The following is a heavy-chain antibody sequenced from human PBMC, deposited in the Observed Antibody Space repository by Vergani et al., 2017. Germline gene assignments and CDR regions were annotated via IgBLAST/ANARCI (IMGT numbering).Heavy chain of an antibody. CDR2: IYYSGST. V-gene: IGHV4-59*01. Sequence: QVQLQESGPGLVKPSETLSLTCTVSGGSISRYYWSWIRQPPGKGLEWIGYIYYSGSTNYNPSLKSRVTISVDTSKNQFSLKLSPVTAADTAVDYGARNPDCDGDCYSDAFDIWGQGTMVTVSS. CDR1: GGSISRYY. J-gene: IGHJ3*02. CDR3: ARNPDCDGDCYSDAFDI. D-gene: IGHD2-21*02.